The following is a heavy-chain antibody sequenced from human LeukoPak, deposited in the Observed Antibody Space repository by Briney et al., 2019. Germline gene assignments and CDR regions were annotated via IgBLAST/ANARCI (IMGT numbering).Heavy chain of an antibody. J-gene: IGHJ3*02. CDR1: GGSVSSSRFH. CDR2: IYYSGST. D-gene: IGHD3-10*01. Sequence: PSETLSLTCTLSGGSVSSSRFHWGWIRQPPGKGLVWIGNIYYSGSTSYKPSLKSRVTMSLDTPKNQFSLTLRSLTAADTAVYYCATPSGNAFDIWGQGIMVTVSS. CDR3: ATPSGNAFDI. V-gene: IGHV4-39*07.